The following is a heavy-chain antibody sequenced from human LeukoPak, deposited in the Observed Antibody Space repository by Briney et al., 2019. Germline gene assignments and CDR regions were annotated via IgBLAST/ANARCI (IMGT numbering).Heavy chain of an antibody. V-gene: IGHV3-23*01. J-gene: IGHJ4*02. Sequence: GGSLRLSCATSGFTFRLYAMSWVRQAPGKGLEWVSGITKSGDGTHYADSVKGRFTISRDNPKSTLYLQMNSLRADDTAIYYCAKDSVYWGQGTLVTVSS. CDR1: GFTFRLYA. CDR2: ITKSGDGT. D-gene: IGHD3-10*01. CDR3: AKDSVY.